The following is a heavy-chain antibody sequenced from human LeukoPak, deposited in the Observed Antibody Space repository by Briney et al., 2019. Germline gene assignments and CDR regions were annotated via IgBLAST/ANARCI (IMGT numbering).Heavy chain of an antibody. Sequence: GASVKVSCKASGYTFTSYDINWVRQATGQGLEWMGWTNPNSGNTGYAQKFQGRVTMTRNTSISTAYMELSSLRSEDTAVYYCARLVRGARRAHFDYWGQGTLVTVSS. CDR2: TNPNSGNT. V-gene: IGHV1-8*01. CDR3: ARLVRGARRAHFDY. J-gene: IGHJ4*02. D-gene: IGHD3-10*01. CDR1: GYTFTSYD.